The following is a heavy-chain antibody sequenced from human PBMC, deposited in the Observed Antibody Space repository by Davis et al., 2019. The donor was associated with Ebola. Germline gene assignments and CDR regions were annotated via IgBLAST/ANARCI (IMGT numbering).Heavy chain of an antibody. D-gene: IGHD1-14*01. Sequence: PGGSLRLSCAASGFTFSTYWMHWVRQLPGKGLVWVSRINTDGDNTSYADSVEGRFTVSRDNAKNTLYVQMNSLRAEDTGIYYCGRVIFFPGIGMDIWGQGTTVTVSS. V-gene: IGHV3-74*01. CDR3: GRVIFFPGIGMDI. J-gene: IGHJ6*02. CDR2: INTDGDNT. CDR1: GFTFSTYW.